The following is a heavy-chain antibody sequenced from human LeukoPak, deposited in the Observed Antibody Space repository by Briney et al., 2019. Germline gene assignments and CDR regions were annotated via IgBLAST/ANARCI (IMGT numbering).Heavy chain of an antibody. J-gene: IGHJ6*02. V-gene: IGHV4-4*07. CDR2: IYTSGST. D-gene: IGHD2-15*01. Sequence: PSETLSLTCTVSGGSISSYYWSWIRQPAGKGLEWIGRIYTSGSTNYNPSLKSRVTMSVDTSKNQFSLKLSSVTAADTAVYYCARGGLVVVVAANQDLDYYGMDVWGQGTTVTVSS. CDR1: GGSISSYY. CDR3: ARGGLVVVVAANQDLDYYGMDV.